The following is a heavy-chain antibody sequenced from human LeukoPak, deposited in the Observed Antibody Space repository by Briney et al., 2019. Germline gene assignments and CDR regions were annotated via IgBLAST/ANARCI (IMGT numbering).Heavy chain of an antibody. V-gene: IGHV5-51*01. Sequence: GESLKISCKGSGYSFTSYWIGWVRQMPGKGLEWMGIIYPGDSDTRYSPSLQGQVTISADKSISTAYLQWSSLKASDTAMYYCARRFRTIAVAGYDAFDIWGQGKMVTVSS. CDR3: ARRFRTIAVAGYDAFDI. CDR1: GYSFTSYW. CDR2: IYPGDSDT. D-gene: IGHD6-19*01. J-gene: IGHJ3*02.